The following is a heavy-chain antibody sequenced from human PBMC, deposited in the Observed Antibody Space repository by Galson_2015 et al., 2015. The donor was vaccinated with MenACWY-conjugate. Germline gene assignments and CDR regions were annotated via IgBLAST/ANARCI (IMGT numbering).Heavy chain of an antibody. V-gene: IGHV3-11*01. CDR3: AREGGAAKEFDY. J-gene: IGHJ4*02. CDR2: ISSGGSSI. CDR1: GFTFSDYD. Sequence: LRLSCAASGFTFSDYDMSWIRQAPGKGLEWVSYISSGGSSINHAEFVKGRFTISRDNAKNSQYLQMNSLRAEVTAVYYCAREGGAAKEFDYWGQGTLVTVSS. D-gene: IGHD2-15*01.